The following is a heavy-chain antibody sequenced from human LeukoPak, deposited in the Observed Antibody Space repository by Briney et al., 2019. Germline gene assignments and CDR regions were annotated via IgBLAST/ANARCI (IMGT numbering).Heavy chain of an antibody. CDR1: GFTFSSYS. J-gene: IGHJ5*02. D-gene: IGHD1-26*01. CDR3: ARDPAVGATMYNWFDP. V-gene: IGHV3-21*01. Sequence: GGSLRLSCAASGFTFSSYSMNWVRQAPGKGLEWVSSISSSSSYIYYADSVKGRFTISRDNAKNSLYLQTNSLRAEDTAVYYCARDPAVGATMYNWFDPWGQGTLVTVSS. CDR2: ISSSSSYI.